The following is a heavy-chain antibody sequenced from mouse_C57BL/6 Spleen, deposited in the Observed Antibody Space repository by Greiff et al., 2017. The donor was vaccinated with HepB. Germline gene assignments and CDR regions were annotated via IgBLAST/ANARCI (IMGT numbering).Heavy chain of an antibody. D-gene: IGHD3-2*02. CDR3: ARPGTDHAIGDFDY. CDR1: GYTFTSYW. J-gene: IGHJ2*01. V-gene: IGHV1-64*01. Sequence: QVQLQQPGAELVKPGASVKLSCKASGYTFTSYWMHWVKQRPGQGLEWIGMIYPNSGSTNYNEKFKSKATLTVDKSSSTAYMQLSSLTSEDSAVYYCARPGTDHAIGDFDYWGQGTTLTVST. CDR2: IYPNSGST.